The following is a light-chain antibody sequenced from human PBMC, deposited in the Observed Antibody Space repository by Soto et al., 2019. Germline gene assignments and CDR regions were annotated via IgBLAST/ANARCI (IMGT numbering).Light chain of an antibody. CDR1: QSVSNT. CDR2: GAS. V-gene: IGKV3-15*01. Sequence: EIVLTQSPGTLSLSPGEGATLSCRAIQSVSNTYLAWYQQKPGQAPRLLIYGASTRATGIPARFSGSGSGTEFTLTISSLQSEDFAVYYCQQYNNWPSWTFGQGAKVDIK. CDR3: QQYNNWPSWT. J-gene: IGKJ1*01.